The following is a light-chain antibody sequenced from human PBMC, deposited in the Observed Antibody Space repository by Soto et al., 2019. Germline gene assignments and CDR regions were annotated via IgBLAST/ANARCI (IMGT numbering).Light chain of an antibody. CDR3: QQYGSSLWT. CDR2: AAS. CDR1: QSVGSN. V-gene: IGKV3-15*01. Sequence: EIVMTQSPATLSVSPGERATLSCRASQSVGSNLAWYQQKPGQAPRLLIYAASTRATGIPARFSGSGSGTDFTLTISRLEPEDFAVYYCQQYGSSLWTFGQGTKVDIK. J-gene: IGKJ1*01.